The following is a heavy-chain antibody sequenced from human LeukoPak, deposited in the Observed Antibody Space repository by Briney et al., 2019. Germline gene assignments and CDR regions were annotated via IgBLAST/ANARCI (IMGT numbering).Heavy chain of an antibody. CDR2: IKQDGSQT. Sequence: GGSLRLSCAVSGFTFSDYWMAWVRQAPGKGLEWLVNIKQDGSQTYYVDSVKGRFTISRDNAKNSLYLQMNSLRVEDTALYYCARKGLPDYWGQGTLVTVSS. CDR3: ARKGLPDY. CDR1: GFTFSDYW. V-gene: IGHV3-7*01. J-gene: IGHJ4*02.